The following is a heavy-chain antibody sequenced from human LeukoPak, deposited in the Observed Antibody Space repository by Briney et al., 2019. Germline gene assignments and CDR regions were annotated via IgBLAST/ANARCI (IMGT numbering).Heavy chain of an antibody. V-gene: IGHV1-2*04. CDR3: AREIGCCSTSCYAAFDY. D-gene: IGHD2-2*01. CDR1: GYTFTGYY. J-gene: IGHJ4*02. Sequence: ASVKVSCKASGYTFTGYYMHWVRQAPGQGLEWMGWINPNSGGTNYAQKFQGWVTMTRDTSISTAYMELSRLRSDDTAVYYCAREIGCCSTSCYAAFDYWGQGTLVTVSS. CDR2: INPNSGGT.